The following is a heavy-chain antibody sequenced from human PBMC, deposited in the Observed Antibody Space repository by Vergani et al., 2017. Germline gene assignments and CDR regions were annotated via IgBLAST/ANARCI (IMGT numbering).Heavy chain of an antibody. J-gene: IGHJ4*02. CDR1: GFTFSSYA. D-gene: IGHD2-2*01. CDR2: ISYDGSNK. CDR3: ARDGVAKSLVHSYFDY. Sequence: QVQLVESGGGVVQPGRSLRLSCAASGFTFSSYAMHWVRQAPGKGLEWVAVISYDGSNKYYADSVKGRFTISRDKSKNTLYLQMNSLRAEDTAVYYCARDGVAKSLVHSYFDYWGQGTLVTVSS. V-gene: IGHV3-30-3*01.